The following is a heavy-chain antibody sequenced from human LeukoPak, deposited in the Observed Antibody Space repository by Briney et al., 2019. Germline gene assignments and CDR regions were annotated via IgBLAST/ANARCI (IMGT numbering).Heavy chain of an antibody. CDR3: ARGHWGLDY. V-gene: IGHV3-11*01. CDR2: LSNTGSDI. J-gene: IGHJ4*02. Sequence: PGGSLRLSCAASGFTVSSNYMTWIRQAPGKGLEYISYLSNTGSDISYADSVKGRFSNSRDNAKNSLYLQMNSLRAEDTAMYYCARGHWGLDYWGQGTLVTVSS. CDR1: GFTVSSNY. D-gene: IGHD7-27*01.